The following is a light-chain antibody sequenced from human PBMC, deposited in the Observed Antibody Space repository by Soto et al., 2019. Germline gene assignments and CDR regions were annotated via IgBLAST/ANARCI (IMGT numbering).Light chain of an antibody. J-gene: IGLJ1*01. CDR1: SSNIGITS. V-gene: IGLV1-51*02. CDR3: GTWDGSLSADV. CDR2: QDD. Sequence: QSVLTQPPSVSAAPGQRVTISCSGSSSNIGITSVSWYQQFPGAAPKLLIYQDDKRPSGIPDRFSGSKSGTSATLGITGLQTGDEADYYCGTWDGSLSADVFGTGTKLTV.